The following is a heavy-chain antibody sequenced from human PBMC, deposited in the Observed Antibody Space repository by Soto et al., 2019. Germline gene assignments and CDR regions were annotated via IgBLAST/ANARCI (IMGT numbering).Heavy chain of an antibody. D-gene: IGHD6-13*01. J-gene: IGHJ4*02. V-gene: IGHV3-11*05. CDR1: GFTFSDYY. CDR3: ARGRGAAADYFDF. CDR2: ISSSTSHT. Sequence: GSLRLSCAVSGFTFSDYYMTWIRQAPGKGLEWVSYISSSTSHTNYADSAKGRFTISRDNAKNSLFLQMNSLRAEDTAVYYCARGRGAAADYFDFWGQGT.